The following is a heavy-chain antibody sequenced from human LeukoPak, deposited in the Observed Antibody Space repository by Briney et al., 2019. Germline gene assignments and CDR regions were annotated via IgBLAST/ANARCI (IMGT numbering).Heavy chain of an antibody. CDR1: GYTFTGYY. CDR3: ARWDTAMVRFDY. V-gene: IGHV1-2*06. CDR2: INPNSGGT. D-gene: IGHD5-18*01. Sequence: ASVKVSCKASGYTFTGYYMHWVRQAPGQGLGWMGRINPNSGGTNYAQKFQGRVTMTRDTSISTAYMELSRLRSDDTAVYYCARWDTAMVRFDYWGQGTLVTVSS. J-gene: IGHJ4*02.